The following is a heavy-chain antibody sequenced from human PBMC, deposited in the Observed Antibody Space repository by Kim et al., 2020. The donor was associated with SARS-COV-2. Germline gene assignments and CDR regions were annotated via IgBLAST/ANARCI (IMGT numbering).Heavy chain of an antibody. CDR2: ISSSSSYI. Sequence: GGSLRLSCAASGFTFSSYSMNWVRQAPGKGLEWVSSISSSSSYIYYADSVKGRFTISRDNAKNSLYLQMNSLRAEDTAVYYCARDLSCGGDCYSKYYFDYWGQGTLVTVSS. J-gene: IGHJ4*02. V-gene: IGHV3-21*01. CDR3: ARDLSCGGDCYSKYYFDY. CDR1: GFTFSSYS. D-gene: IGHD2-21*01.